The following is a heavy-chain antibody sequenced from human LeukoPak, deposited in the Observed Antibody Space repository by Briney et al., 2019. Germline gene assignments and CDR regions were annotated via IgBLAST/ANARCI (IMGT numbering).Heavy chain of an antibody. V-gene: IGHV1-2*02. J-gene: IGHJ4*02. CDR2: INPNCGGT. CDR3: ARVGFDRLLEWFVSSTGFDY. CDR1: GYTFTGYY. Sequence: ASVKVSCKASGYTFTGYYMHWVRQAPGQGLEWMGWINPNCGGTNYAQKLQGRVTMTTDTSTSTAYIELRSLRSDDTAVYYCARVGFDRLLEWFVSSTGFDYWGQGTLVTVSS. D-gene: IGHD3-3*01.